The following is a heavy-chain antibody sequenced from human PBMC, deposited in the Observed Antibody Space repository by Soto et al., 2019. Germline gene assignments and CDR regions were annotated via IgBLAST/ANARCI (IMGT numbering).Heavy chain of an antibody. CDR3: ARGSLFCDYGYFDY. CDR1: GGTFSRNG. V-gene: IGHV1-69*01. Sequence: QVQLVQSGAEVKKPGSSVKVSCKVSGGTFSRNGISWVRQAPGQGLEWMGGIIPMLTTPNYAQKFQDRVTITEDESTSTVYMGLSSLRSDDTALYSCARGSLFCDYGYFDYWGQGTLGTVSS. J-gene: IGHJ4*02. D-gene: IGHD4-17*01. CDR2: IIPMLTTP.